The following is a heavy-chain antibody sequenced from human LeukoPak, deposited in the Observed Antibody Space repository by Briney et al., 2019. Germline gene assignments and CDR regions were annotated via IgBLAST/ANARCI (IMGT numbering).Heavy chain of an antibody. V-gene: IGHV3-7*01. J-gene: IGHJ4*02. Sequence: QTGGSLRLSCEGSAFIFSGHWMNWVRQTPGKGLEWVASIKEDGSERQYVDSVKGRFTISRDNAKNSLYLQMNSLRAEDTAVYYCARKHIAVAHVDYWGQGTLVTVSS. CDR3: ARKHIAVAHVDY. CDR2: IKEDGSER. D-gene: IGHD6-19*01. CDR1: AFIFSGHW.